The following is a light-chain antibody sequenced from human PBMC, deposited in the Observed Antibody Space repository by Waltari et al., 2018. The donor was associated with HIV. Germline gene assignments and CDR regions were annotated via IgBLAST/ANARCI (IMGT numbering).Light chain of an antibody. CDR1: SSDIGGYNF. V-gene: IGLV2-14*01. Sequence: QSALTQPASVSGSPGQSITISCTGASSDIGGYNFVSWYQQHPGKAPKLMIYDVSNRPSGVSNRFSGSKSGNTASLTISVLQAEDEADYYCSSYTSSSTLFVFGTGTNVTVL. J-gene: IGLJ1*01. CDR2: DVS. CDR3: SSYTSSSTLFV.